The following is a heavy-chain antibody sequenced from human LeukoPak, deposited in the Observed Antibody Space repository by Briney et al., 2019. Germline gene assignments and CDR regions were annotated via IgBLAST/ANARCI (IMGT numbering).Heavy chain of an antibody. CDR1: GYTFTSYA. V-gene: IGHV1-3*01. CDR3: ARDQEAFDY. J-gene: IGHJ4*02. CDR2: INAGNGNT. Sequence: ASVKVSCKASGYTFTSYAMHWVRQAPGQRLEWMGWINAGNGNTKYSQKFQGRVTVTRDTSTSTVHMELSGLRSEDTAVYYCARDQEAFDYWGQGTLVTVSS.